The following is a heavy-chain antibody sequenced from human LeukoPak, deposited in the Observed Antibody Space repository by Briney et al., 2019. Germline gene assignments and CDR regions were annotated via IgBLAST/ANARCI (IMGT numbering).Heavy chain of an antibody. CDR2: IYYSGST. V-gene: IGHV4-59*01. CDR1: GGSISSYY. J-gene: IGHJ4*02. Sequence: PSETLSLTCTVSGGSISSYYWSWIRQPPGKGLEWIGYIYYSGSTNYNPSLKSRVTMSVDTSKNQFSLKLSSVTAADTAVYYCARVDSSGYYPFDYWGQGTLVTVSS. D-gene: IGHD3-22*01. CDR3: ARVDSSGYYPFDY.